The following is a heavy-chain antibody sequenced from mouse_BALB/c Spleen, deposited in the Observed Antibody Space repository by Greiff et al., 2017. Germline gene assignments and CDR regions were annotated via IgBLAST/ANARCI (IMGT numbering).Heavy chain of an antibody. CDR2: IYPSDSYT. CDR1: GYTFTSYW. CDR3: TRSDGSSYGYAMDY. D-gene: IGHD1-1*01. Sequence: VQLQQPGAELVRPGASVKLSCKASGYTFTSYWINWVKQRPGQGLEWIGNIYPSDSYTNYNQKFKDKATLTVDKSSSTAYMQLSSPTSEDSAVYYCTRSDGSSYGYAMDYWGQGTSVTVSS. V-gene: IGHV1-69*02. J-gene: IGHJ4*01.